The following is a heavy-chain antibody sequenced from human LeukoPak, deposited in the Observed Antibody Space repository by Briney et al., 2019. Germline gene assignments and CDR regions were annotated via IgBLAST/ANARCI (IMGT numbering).Heavy chain of an antibody. CDR3: AREVGADGFDY. CDR2: IFSGGST. J-gene: IGHJ4*02. D-gene: IGHD1-26*01. Sequence: GGSLRLSCAASGFTVSSNYMSWLRQAPGKGLEWVSIIFSGGSTYYVDSVKGRFTISRDNSKNTVYLQMNSLRAEDTAVYYCAREVGADGFDYWGQGTLVTVSS. CDR1: GFTVSSNY. V-gene: IGHV3-66*01.